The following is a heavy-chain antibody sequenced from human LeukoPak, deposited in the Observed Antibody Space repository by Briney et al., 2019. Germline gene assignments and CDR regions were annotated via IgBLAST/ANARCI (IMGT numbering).Heavy chain of an antibody. CDR2: INPNSGGT. V-gene: IGHV1-2*02. J-gene: IGHJ2*01. D-gene: IGHD1-26*01. Sequence: ASVKVSCKASGYTFTGYYMHWVRQAPGQGLEWMGWINPNSGGTNYAQKLQGRVTMTTDTSTSTAYMELRSLRSDDTAVYYCARDQRWEGATKSVSWYFDLWGRGTLVTVSS. CDR3: ARDQRWEGATKSVSWYFDL. CDR1: GYTFTGYY.